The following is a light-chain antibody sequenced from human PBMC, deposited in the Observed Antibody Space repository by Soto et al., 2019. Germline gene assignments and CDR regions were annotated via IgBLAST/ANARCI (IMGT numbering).Light chain of an antibody. CDR3: SSYTSRSYVV. J-gene: IGLJ2*01. Sequence: QSALTQPASVSGAPGQSITISCTGTSSDVGGYNYVSWYQQHPGKAHKLMIYDVSNRPSGVSNRFSGSKSGNTASLTISGLQAEDEADYYCSSYTSRSYVVFGGGTKLTVL. CDR1: SSDVGGYNY. V-gene: IGLV2-14*01. CDR2: DVS.